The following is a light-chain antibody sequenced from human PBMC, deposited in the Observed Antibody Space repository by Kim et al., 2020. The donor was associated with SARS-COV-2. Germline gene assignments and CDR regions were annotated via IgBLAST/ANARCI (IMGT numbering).Light chain of an antibody. J-gene: IGKJ4*01. Sequence: EIVLTQSPATLSLSPGERATLSCRASQSVSSSLAWYQQKPGQAPRLLMYDASNRATGIPARFSGSGSGTDFTLTISSLEPEDFAVYYGQKRSNWPLTFRGGTKVDIK. CDR2: DAS. CDR1: QSVSSS. V-gene: IGKV3-11*01. CDR3: QKRSNWPLT.